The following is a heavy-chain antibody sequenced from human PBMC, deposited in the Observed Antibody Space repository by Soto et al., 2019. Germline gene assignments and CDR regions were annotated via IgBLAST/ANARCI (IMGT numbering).Heavy chain of an antibody. CDR2: VNPIVGMS. CDR3: ATSYGSGSTHFDS. J-gene: IGHJ4*02. D-gene: IGHD3-10*01. V-gene: IGHV1-69*02. Sequence: QVQLVQAGAEVKKPGSSVKVSCTASGGTFTSYTLNWVRQAPGQLLESVGRVNPIVGMSSSASKFQGRATMTADKSTSKDYMDMTGLKSEDTAVYYCATSYGSGSTHFDSWGQGTLVTVSS. CDR1: GGTFTSYT.